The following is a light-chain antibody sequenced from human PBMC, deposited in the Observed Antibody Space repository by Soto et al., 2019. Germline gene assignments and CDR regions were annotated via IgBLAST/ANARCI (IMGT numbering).Light chain of an antibody. CDR3: QQCGSSPT. Sequence: EIVLTQSQGTLSLSPGERAAISCRASQSVSSSQLAWYQQKPGQAPRLLIYGASERPTGIPDRFSGSGSGTDFTLTINRLEPEDFALYYCQQCGSSPTFGQGTNVDIK. CDR1: QSVSSSQ. J-gene: IGKJ1*01. V-gene: IGKV3-20*01. CDR2: GAS.